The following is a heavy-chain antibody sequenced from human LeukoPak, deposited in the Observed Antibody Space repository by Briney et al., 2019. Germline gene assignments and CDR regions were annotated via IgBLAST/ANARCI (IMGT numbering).Heavy chain of an antibody. CDR2: IYYSGST. J-gene: IGHJ4*02. CDR1: GGSISSGGYY. V-gene: IGHV4-31*03. D-gene: IGHD2-15*01. Sequence: RASQTLSLTCTVSGGSISSGGYYWSWIRQHPGKGLEWIRYIYYSGSTYYNPSLKSRVTISVDTSKNQFSLKLSSVTAADTAVYYCAREHTGYCSGGSCYYFDYWGQGTLVTVSS. CDR3: AREHTGYCSGGSCYYFDY.